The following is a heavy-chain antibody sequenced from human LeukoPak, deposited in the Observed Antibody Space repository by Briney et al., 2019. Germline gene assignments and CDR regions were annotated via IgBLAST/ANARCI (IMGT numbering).Heavy chain of an antibody. V-gene: IGHV1-3*01. CDR1: GYTFTSYA. Sequence: GASVKVSCKASGYTFTSYAMHWVRQAPGQRLEWMGWINAGNGNTKYSQKFQGRVTITRDMSTNTAYMELSSLRSEDTALYYCAAVTFWSAHNPGDNWFDPWGQGTLVTVSS. CDR2: INAGNGNT. CDR3: AAVTFWSAHNPGDNWFDP. J-gene: IGHJ5*02. D-gene: IGHD3-3*01.